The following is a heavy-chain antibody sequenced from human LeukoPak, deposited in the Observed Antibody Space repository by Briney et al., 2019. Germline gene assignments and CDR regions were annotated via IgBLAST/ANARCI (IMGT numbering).Heavy chain of an antibody. CDR3: ARYTVTTSGDY. Sequence: GGSLRLSCAASGFTFSSYAMHSVRQAPGKGLEWVAVISYDVSNKYYADSVKGRFTISRDNSKNTRCLQMNSLRAEDTAVYYCARYTVTTSGDYWGQGTLVTVSS. J-gene: IGHJ4*02. CDR2: ISYDVSNK. V-gene: IGHV3-30*01. CDR1: GFTFSSYA. D-gene: IGHD4-17*01.